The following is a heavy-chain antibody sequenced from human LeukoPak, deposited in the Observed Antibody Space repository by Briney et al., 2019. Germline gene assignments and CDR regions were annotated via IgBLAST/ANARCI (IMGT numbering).Heavy chain of an antibody. CDR2: IYWNDNK. Sequence: SGPTLVNPTHTLTLTCSFSGFSLTTTGAGVSWIRQPPGEALEWLALIYWNDNKYYNPSLRTRLTITKDASKNQVVLTMTNMDPVDTATYFCAHRPPWGGYDNAGYYLWGQGTLVAVSS. CDR1: GFSLTTTGAG. V-gene: IGHV2-5*01. D-gene: IGHD3-22*01. CDR3: AHRPPWGGYDNAGYYL. J-gene: IGHJ1*01.